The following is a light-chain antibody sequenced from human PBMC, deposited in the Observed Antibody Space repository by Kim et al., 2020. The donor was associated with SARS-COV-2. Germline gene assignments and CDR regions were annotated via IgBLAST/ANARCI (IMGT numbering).Light chain of an antibody. J-gene: IGLJ3*02. CDR3: QSYDSSNIWV. V-gene: IGLV6-57*03. Sequence: KTVTLACTRNSGSIASKYVQWYQQRPGSAPATVIYEDNQRPSGVPDRFSGSIDSSSNSASLTISGLRTEDEADYYCQSYDSSNIWVFGGGTQLTVL. CDR1: SGSIASKY. CDR2: EDN.